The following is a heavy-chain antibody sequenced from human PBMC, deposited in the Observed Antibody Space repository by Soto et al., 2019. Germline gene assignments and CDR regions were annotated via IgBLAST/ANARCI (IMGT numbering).Heavy chain of an antibody. CDR3: ATEGDSSGWYNWCDP. D-gene: IGHD3-22*01. Sequence: EVQLAESGGGLVQPGGSLRLSCAASGFTFSSYNMNWVRQAPGKGLEWVSYISSGTSTIYYADSVKGRFTISRDNAKNSLYLQMNSLRAEDTAVYYCATEGDSSGWYNWCDPWGQGTLVTVSS. CDR2: ISSGTSTI. J-gene: IGHJ5*02. V-gene: IGHV3-48*01. CDR1: GFTFSSYN.